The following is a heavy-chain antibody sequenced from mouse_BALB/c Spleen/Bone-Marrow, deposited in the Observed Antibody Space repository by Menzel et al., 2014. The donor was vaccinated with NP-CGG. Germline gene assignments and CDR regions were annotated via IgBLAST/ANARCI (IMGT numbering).Heavy chain of an antibody. CDR2: IDPADGNT. J-gene: IGHJ3*01. Sequence: VQLQQSGAELVKPGASVKLSCTASGFNIXDTYMHWVKQRPEQGLEWIGRIDPADGNTKYDPKFQGKATITADTSSNTAYLPLSSLTSEDTAVYYCAMYYYGSSLFAYWGQGTLVTVSA. D-gene: IGHD1-1*01. CDR1: GFNIXDTY. CDR3: AMYYYGSSLFAY. V-gene: IGHV14-3*02.